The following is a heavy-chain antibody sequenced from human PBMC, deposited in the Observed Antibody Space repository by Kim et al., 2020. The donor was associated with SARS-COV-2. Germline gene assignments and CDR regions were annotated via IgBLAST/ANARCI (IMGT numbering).Heavy chain of an antibody. CDR2: INQGGSEK. Sequence: GGSLRLSCAASGFTFSTYWMTWVRQAPGKGLEWVANINQGGSEKNYVDSVKGRFTISRDNAKNSLYLQLNSLRAEDTAVYYCARGDRAHSSGLEWGYWFDYWGQGTLVTVSS. D-gene: IGHD3-22*01. CDR1: GFTFSTYW. J-gene: IGHJ4*02. V-gene: IGHV3-7*03. CDR3: ARGDRAHSSGLEWGYWFDY.